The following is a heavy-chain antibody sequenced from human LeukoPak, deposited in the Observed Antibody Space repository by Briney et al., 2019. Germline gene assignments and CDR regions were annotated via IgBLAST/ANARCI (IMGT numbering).Heavy chain of an antibody. D-gene: IGHD3-3*01. J-gene: IGHJ3*02. Sequence: SQTLSLTCTVSGGSISSGGYYWSWIRQHPGKGLEWIGYIYYSGSTYYNPSLKSRVTISVDTSKNQFSPKLSSVTAADTAVYYCARDGDDFWSGHDAFDIWGQGTMVTVSS. CDR1: GGSISSGGYY. V-gene: IGHV4-31*03. CDR2: IYYSGST. CDR3: ARDGDDFWSGHDAFDI.